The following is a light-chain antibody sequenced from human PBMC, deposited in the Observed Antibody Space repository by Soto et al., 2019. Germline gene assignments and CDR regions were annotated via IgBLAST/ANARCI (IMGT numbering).Light chain of an antibody. Sequence: DIVMTQSPDSLAVSLGERATINCKSSQSVLYSSNNKNYLAWYQQKPGQPPKLLIYWASTRESGVPDRFSGSGSGTDFTLTISSLQAEDVAVYYCQKYYSTRTLGQGTKVDIK. J-gene: IGKJ1*01. CDR2: WAS. CDR3: QKYYSTRT. CDR1: QSVLYSSNNKNY. V-gene: IGKV4-1*01.